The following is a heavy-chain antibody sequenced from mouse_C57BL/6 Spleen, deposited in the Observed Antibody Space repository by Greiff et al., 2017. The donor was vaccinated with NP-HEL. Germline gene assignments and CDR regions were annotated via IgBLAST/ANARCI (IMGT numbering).Heavy chain of an antibody. CDR2: ISDGGSYT. V-gene: IGHV5-4*01. J-gene: IGHJ3*01. CDR1: GFTFSSYA. Sequence: EVQGVESGGGLVKPGGSLKLSCAASGFTFSSYAMSWVRQTPEKRLEWVATISDGGSYTYYPDNVKGRFTISRDNAKNNLYLQMSHLKSEDTAMYYCAREEENYYGSSPFAYWGQGTLVTVSA. CDR3: AREEENYYGSSPFAY. D-gene: IGHD1-1*01.